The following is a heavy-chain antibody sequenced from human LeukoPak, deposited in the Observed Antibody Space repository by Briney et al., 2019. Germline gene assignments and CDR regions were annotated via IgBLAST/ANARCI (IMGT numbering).Heavy chain of an antibody. CDR3: AKGQIAVAGMAFDY. J-gene: IGHJ4*02. CDR1: GFTFSSYA. CDR2: ISGSGGHT. V-gene: IGHV3-23*01. D-gene: IGHD6-19*01. Sequence: GGSLRLSCAASGFTFSSYAMGWVRQAPGKGPDWVSSISGSGGHTYYADSVKGRFTISRDNSKNTLYLQMNSLRAEDTAVYYCAKGQIAVAGMAFDYWGQGTLVTVSS.